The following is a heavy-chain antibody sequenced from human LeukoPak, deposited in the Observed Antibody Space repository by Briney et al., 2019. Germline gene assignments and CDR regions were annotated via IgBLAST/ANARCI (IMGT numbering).Heavy chain of an antibody. Sequence: PGGSLRLSCAASGFTFSRHAMSWVRQAPGKGLEWVSAISGSGGNTYYADSVEGRFTISRDNSKNTLYLQMKSLRVEDTAVYYCAKDITMVRGTSFDYWGQGTQVTVSS. D-gene: IGHD3-10*01. CDR2: ISGSGGNT. CDR1: GFTFSRHA. V-gene: IGHV3-23*01. CDR3: AKDITMVRGTSFDY. J-gene: IGHJ4*02.